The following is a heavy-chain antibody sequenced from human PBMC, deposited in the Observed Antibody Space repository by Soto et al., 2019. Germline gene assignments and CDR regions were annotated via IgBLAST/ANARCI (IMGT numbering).Heavy chain of an antibody. V-gene: IGHV3-11*03. J-gene: IGHJ4*02. CDR3: ARRRDGYNPLYDY. CDR2: ISSSSSYT. D-gene: IGHD5-12*01. Sequence: ESGGGLVKPGGSLRLSCAASGFTFSDYYMSWIRQAPGKGLEWVSYISSSSSYTNYADSVKGRFTISRDNAKNSLYLQMNSLRAEDTAVYYCARRRDGYNPLYDYWGQGTLVTVSS. CDR1: GFTFSDYY.